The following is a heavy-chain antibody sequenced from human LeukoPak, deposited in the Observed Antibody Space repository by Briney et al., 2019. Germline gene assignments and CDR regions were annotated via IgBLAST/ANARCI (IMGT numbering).Heavy chain of an antibody. CDR2: ITSDGGDT. CDR1: GFTFSHFA. J-gene: IGHJ4*02. D-gene: IGHD4-23*01. V-gene: IGHV3-64*04. CDR3: ARDGNWRFDY. Sequence: GGSLRLSCYASGFTFSHFAMWWVRQATGKGLEYLSGITSDGGDTEYADSVKGRFTISRDNAKNTLYLQMNSLRAEDTAVYYCARDGNWRFDYWGQGTLVTVSS.